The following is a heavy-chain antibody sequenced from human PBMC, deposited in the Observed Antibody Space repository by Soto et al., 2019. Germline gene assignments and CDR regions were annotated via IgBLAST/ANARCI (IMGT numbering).Heavy chain of an antibody. Sequence: QVQLQESGPGLVKPSQTLALTCTVSGGSISSGGYYWSWIRQHPGKGLEWVGYIYYSGSTYYNPSLKSRVTISVDTSKNQFTLKLSSVTAADTAVYYCARGLGSTGKGCWFDPWGQGTLVTVSS. CDR3: ARGLGSTGKGCWFDP. J-gene: IGHJ5*02. CDR2: IYYSGST. CDR1: GGSISSGGYY. D-gene: IGHD3-10*01. V-gene: IGHV4-31*03.